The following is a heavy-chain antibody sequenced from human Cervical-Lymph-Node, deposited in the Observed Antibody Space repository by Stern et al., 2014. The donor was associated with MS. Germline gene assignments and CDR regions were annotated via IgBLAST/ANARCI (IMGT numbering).Heavy chain of an antibody. CDR2: IWYDGSNP. Sequence: MQLVESGGGMVQPGRSLRLSCAASGFSFSRYAMHWVRQAPGKGLEWVALIWYDGSNPYYADSVTGRFTISRDNFKNTLYLQMNSLRAEDTAVYYCASAYSSSHYYFDYWGQGTLVTVSS. J-gene: IGHJ4*02. CDR3: ASAYSSSHYYFDY. V-gene: IGHV3-33*01. D-gene: IGHD6-13*01. CDR1: GFSFSRYA.